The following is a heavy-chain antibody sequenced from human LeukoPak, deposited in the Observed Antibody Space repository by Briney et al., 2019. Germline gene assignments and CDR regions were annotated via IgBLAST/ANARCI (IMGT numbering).Heavy chain of an antibody. CDR3: ARGHRVLLWFGELFDY. J-gene: IGHJ4*02. CDR2: IKQDGSEK. Sequence: GGSLILSCAASGFTFSSYWMSWVRQAPGKGLEWVANIKQDGSEKYYVDSVKGRFTISRDNAKNSLYLQMNSLRAEDTAVYYCARGHRVLLWFGELFDYWGQGTLVTVSS. D-gene: IGHD3-10*01. V-gene: IGHV3-7*05. CDR1: GFTFSSYW.